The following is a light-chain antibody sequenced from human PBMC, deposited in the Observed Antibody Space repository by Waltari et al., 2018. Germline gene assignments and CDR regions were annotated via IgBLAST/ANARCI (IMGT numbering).Light chain of an antibody. CDR3: AAWDDSLNGL. J-gene: IGLJ3*02. CDR1: SSNIGSNT. V-gene: IGLV1-44*01. CDR2: SSK. Sequence: QSVLTQQPSASGTPGQRVTISCSGSSSNIGSNTVNWYQQLPGTAPKPRTYSSKLRPSGVPGRCAGSKSGTSASLAISGLQSEDEADYYCAAWDDSLNGLFGGGTKLTVL.